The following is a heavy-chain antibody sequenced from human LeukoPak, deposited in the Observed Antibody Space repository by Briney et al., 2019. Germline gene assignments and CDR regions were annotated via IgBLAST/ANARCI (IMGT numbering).Heavy chain of an antibody. CDR1: GYTFTGYH. V-gene: IGHV1-2*02. CDR2: INPNGGGT. CDR3: ARATYYGSAFDY. D-gene: IGHD3-10*01. J-gene: IGHJ4*02. Sequence: ASVKVSCKASGYTFTGYHMHWVRQAPGQGLEWMGWINPNGGGTKYEQKFQGRVTMTRDTSISTAYMELSSLRSDDTAVYYCARATYYGSAFDYWGQGTLVTVSS.